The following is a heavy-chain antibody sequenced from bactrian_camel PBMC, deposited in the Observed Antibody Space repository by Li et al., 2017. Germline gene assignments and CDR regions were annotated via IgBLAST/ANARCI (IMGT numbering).Heavy chain of an antibody. D-gene: IGHD3*01. CDR1: GAASRIEC. V-gene: IGHV3S9*01. Sequence: QVQLVESGGGSAQAGGSLRLSCAASGAASRIECMGWFRQIPGKVREGVASITADLNPWYAPSVQDRFTISADNTKNTLYLQMNRLKPEDTAMYYCAAVRMLLGRCDVTRGDFPWQGQGTQVTVS. CDR2: ITADLNP. J-gene: IGHJ4*01.